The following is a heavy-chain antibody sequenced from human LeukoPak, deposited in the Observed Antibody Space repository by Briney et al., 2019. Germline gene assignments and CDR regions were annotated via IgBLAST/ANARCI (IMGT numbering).Heavy chain of an antibody. CDR3: ATSPGIAVAGTIVATYYYYGMDA. J-gene: IGHJ6*02. CDR1: GYTLTELS. D-gene: IGHD6-19*01. V-gene: IGHV1-24*01. CDR2: FDPEDGET. Sequence: ASVKVSCKVSGYTLTELSMHWVRQAPGKGLEWMGGFDPEDGETIYAQKFQGRVTMTEDTSTDTAYMELSSLRSEDTAVYYCATSPGIAVAGTIVATYYYYGMDAWGRGTTVTVSS.